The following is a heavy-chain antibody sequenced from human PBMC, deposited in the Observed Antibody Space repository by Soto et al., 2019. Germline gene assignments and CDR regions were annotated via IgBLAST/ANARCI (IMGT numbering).Heavy chain of an antibody. CDR2: IYYSGST. Sequence: PSETLSLTCTVSGGSISSYYWSWIRQPPGKGLEWIGYIYYSGSTNYNPSLKSRVTMSVDTSKNQFSLKLSSVTAADTAVYYCARSSGDCGGDCYTPRRGYFDYWGQGTLVTVSS. J-gene: IGHJ4*02. V-gene: IGHV4-59*01. CDR1: GGSISSYY. D-gene: IGHD2-21*02. CDR3: ARSSGDCGGDCYTPRRGYFDY.